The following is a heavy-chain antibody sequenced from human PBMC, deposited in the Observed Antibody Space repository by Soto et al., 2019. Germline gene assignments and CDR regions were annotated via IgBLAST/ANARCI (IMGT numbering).Heavy chain of an antibody. CDR2: IIPMFGSA. D-gene: IGHD3-16*02. CDR1: RGSFSSFA. V-gene: IGHV1-69*13. J-gene: IGHJ5*02. CDR3: ARSSGGVFGIIIEGSNWLAP. Sequence: SVKVSCKASRGSFSSFAFSWVRQAPGQGLEWMGGIIPMFGSANYAQEFLGRVTFTADDSTSTAYMEISGLTFEDTAVYYCARSSGGVFGIIIEGSNWLAPWGQGSLVTVSS.